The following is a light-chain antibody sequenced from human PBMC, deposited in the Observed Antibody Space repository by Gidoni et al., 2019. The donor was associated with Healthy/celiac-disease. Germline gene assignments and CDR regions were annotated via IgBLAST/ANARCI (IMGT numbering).Light chain of an antibody. Sequence: EIALTPSPATLSLSPGEIATLSCRASQSVSIYLAWYQQKPGQAPRLLIYDASNRATGIPARFSGSGSGPDFALTISSLEPDDFAFYYCQPRLNKPPNLTFGGGTKVEIK. CDR2: DAS. CDR1: QSVSIY. V-gene: IGKV3-11*01. CDR3: QPRLNKPPNLT. J-gene: IGKJ4*01.